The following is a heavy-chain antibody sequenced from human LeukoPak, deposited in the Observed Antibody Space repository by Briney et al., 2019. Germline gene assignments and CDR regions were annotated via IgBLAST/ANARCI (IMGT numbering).Heavy chain of an antibody. CDR2: IYHSGST. D-gene: IGHD2-2*01. V-gene: IGHV4-4*02. CDR3: ASRYCSSTSCYHYYYYYGMDV. J-gene: IGHJ6*02. CDR1: GGSISSSNW. Sequence: SETLSLTCAVSGGSISSSNWWSWVRQPPGKGLEWIGEIYHSGSTNYNPSLKSRVTISVDKSKNQFSLKLSSVTAADTAVYYCASRYCSSTSCYHYYYYYGMDVWGQGTTVTVSS.